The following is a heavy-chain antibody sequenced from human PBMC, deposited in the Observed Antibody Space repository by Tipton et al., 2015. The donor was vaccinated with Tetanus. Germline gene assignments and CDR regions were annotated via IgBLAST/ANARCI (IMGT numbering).Heavy chain of an antibody. CDR1: GFTFSSYW. J-gene: IGHJ4*02. V-gene: IGHV3-7*01. CDR3: ARDKPLVAAMHTADY. Sequence: SLRLSCAASGFTFSSYWMSWVRQAPGKGLEWVANIKQDGSEKYYVDSVKGRFTISRDNAKNSLSLQMNRLRAEDTAIYYCARDKPLVAAMHTADYWGQGTLVTVSS. CDR2: IKQDGSEK. D-gene: IGHD2-21*02.